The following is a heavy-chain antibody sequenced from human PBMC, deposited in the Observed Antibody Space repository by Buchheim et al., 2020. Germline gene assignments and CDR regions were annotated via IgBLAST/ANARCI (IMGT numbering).Heavy chain of an antibody. CDR2: LGGKTSGI. CDR1: GFNFNYYG. J-gene: IGHJ5*02. D-gene: IGHD3-10*01. V-gene: IGHV3-48*02. Sequence: EMQLVESGGALVQPGGSLRLSFAASGFNFNYYGMNWVRQAPGKGLEWVSYLGGKTSGIYYADSVKGRFTISRDNAKNSLYLQMNSLRDEDTAVYYCARYGSGINWFDPWGQGTL. CDR3: ARYGSGINWFDP.